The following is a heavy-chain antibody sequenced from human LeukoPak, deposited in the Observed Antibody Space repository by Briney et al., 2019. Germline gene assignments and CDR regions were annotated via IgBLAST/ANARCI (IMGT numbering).Heavy chain of an antibody. CDR2: INHSGSP. V-gene: IGHV4-34*01. Sequence: SETLSLTCAAYGGSFSGYYWSWIRQPPGKGLEWIGEINHSGSPNYHPSLKSRVTISVDTSKNQFSLKLSSVTAAETAVYYCARGLIVATTNDYFDYWGQGTLVTVSS. CDR1: GGSFSGYY. J-gene: IGHJ4*02. CDR3: ARGLIVATTNDYFDY. D-gene: IGHD5-12*01.